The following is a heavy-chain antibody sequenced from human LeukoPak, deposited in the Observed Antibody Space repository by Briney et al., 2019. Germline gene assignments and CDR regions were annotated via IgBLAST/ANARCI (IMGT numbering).Heavy chain of an antibody. D-gene: IGHD2-2*01. J-gene: IGHJ4*02. CDR2: IDPNTGDS. CDR1: EYTFIGYY. CDR3: ARIRYCGGISCYYIDY. Sequence: GASVKVSCKASEYTFIGYYIHWVRQAPGQGLEWMGWIDPNTGDSNYVQKFQGRVTMTRDTSISTAYMELSRLRSDDTAFYYCARIRYCGGISCYYIDYWGQGTLVTVSA. V-gene: IGHV1-2*02.